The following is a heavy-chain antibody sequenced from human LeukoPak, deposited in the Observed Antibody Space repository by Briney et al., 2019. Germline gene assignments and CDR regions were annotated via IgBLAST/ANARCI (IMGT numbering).Heavy chain of an antibody. D-gene: IGHD6-13*01. CDR3: ARSGGIAAAAMDY. CDR1: GFTYSSYG. V-gene: IGHV3-33*01. J-gene: IGHJ4*02. CDR2: IWYDGSNK. Sequence: GGSLRLSCAASGFTYSSYGMHWVRQAPGKGLEWVAVIWYDGSNKYYADSVKGRFTISRDNSKNTVYLQMNGLRAEDTALYYCARSGGIAAAAMDYWGQGTLVTVSS.